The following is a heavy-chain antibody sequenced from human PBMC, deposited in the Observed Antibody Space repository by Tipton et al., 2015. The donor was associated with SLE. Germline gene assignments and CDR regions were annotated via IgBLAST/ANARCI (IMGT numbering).Heavy chain of an antibody. CDR1: GYTFTSYY. CDR3: ERYCSGGSGAHGSYYYGMYV. Sequence: QSGAEVKKPGASVKVSYKASGYTFTSYYMHWVRQAPGQGLEWMGIINPSGGSTSYAQKFQGRVTMTRDTSTIAVYMELSSLRSEDTVVYYCERYCSGGSGAHGSYYYGMYVWGQGTTVPVSS. D-gene: IGHD2-15*01. CDR2: INPSGGST. J-gene: IGHJ6*02. V-gene: IGHV1-46*01.